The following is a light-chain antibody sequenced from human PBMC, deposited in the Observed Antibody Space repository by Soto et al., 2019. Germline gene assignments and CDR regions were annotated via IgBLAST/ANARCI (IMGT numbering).Light chain of an antibody. Sequence: DIQLTQSPSSLSASVGDRVNITCRASQNIRTYLNWYQQKPGKAPTLLIYAATTWQSGVPSTFSGSASGTDFSLTISSLQPGDVATYYCQQSYSTLYTVGQGTKLEIK. J-gene: IGKJ2*01. CDR3: QQSYSTLYT. CDR1: QNIRTY. CDR2: AAT. V-gene: IGKV1-39*01.